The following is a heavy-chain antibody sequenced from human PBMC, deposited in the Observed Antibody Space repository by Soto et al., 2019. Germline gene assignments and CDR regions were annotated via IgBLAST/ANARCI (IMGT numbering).Heavy chain of an antibody. V-gene: IGHV1-2*02. Sequence: ASVKVSCKASGYTFTGYYMHWVRQAPGQGLEWMGWINPNSGGTNYAQKFQGRVTMTRDTSISTAYMELSRLRSDDTAVYYCATTYGTSGYYYDLWGQGTLVTVSS. CDR2: INPNSGGT. CDR1: GYTFTGYY. CDR3: ATTYGTSGYYYDL. J-gene: IGHJ5*02. D-gene: IGHD3-22*01.